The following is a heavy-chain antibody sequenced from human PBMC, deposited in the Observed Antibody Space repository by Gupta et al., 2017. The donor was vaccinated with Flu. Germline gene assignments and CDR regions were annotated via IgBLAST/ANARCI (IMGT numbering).Heavy chain of an antibody. D-gene: IGHD5-18*01. CDR1: GYSFTNYS. CDR2: IYPGDSDT. V-gene: IGHV5-51*03. CDR3: ARAGETAMVGYYYYYGLDV. J-gene: IGHJ6*02. Sequence: EVPLVQSGTEVKKPWESLKISCTGSGYSFTNYSIGWVRQMPGKGLEWMGSIYPGDSDTRYSPSVQGQVNISADKSISTADLQWRSLKASDTAMYYCARAGETAMVGYYYYYGLDVWGQGTTVTVSS.